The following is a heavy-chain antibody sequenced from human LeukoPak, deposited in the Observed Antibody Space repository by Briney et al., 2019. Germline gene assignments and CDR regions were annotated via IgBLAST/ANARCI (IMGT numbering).Heavy chain of an antibody. CDR1: GGSISSYY. CDR2: IYYSGST. J-gene: IGHJ4*02. D-gene: IGHD1-26*01. V-gene: IGHV4-59*01. Sequence: SETLSLTCTVSGGSISSYYWSWIRQPPGKGLEWIGHIYYSGSTNYNPSLKSRVTMSVDTSTNQFSLKVNSVTAADTAVYYCARGQYSGSCFDNWGQGSLVTVSS. CDR3: ARGQYSGSCFDN.